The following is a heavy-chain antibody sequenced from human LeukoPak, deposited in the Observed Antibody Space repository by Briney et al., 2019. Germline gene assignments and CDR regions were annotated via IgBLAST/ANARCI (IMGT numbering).Heavy chain of an antibody. J-gene: IGHJ2*01. CDR2: IYYSGST. CDR3: AKANWGSGYFDL. CDR1: GGSISSYY. D-gene: IGHD7-27*01. V-gene: IGHV4-59*01. Sequence: SETLSLTCTVSGGSISSYYWSWIRQPPGKGLEWIGYIYYSGSTNYNPSLKSRVTISVDTSKNQFSLKLSSVTAADTAVYYCAKANWGSGYFDLWGRGTLVTVSS.